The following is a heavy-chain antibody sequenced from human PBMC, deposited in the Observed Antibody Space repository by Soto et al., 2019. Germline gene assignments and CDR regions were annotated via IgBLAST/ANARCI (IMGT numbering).Heavy chain of an antibody. D-gene: IGHD2-8*02. V-gene: IGHV1-18*01. Sequence: QAQLLQSGGEVKKPGASVKVSCNASDHTFTYYGLNWVRRAPGQGLEWMGWISGYNGNTKYAQKFPDRVTMSADTTTRTAYMEMRSLTSDYTAVYFCAATGGHYFGLDIWGQGTTVTVSS. CDR2: ISGYNGNT. J-gene: IGHJ6*02. CDR3: AATGGHYFGLDI. CDR1: DHTFTYYG.